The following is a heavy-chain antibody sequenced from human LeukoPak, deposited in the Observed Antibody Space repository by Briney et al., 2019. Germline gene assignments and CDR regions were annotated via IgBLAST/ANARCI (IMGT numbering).Heavy chain of an antibody. CDR1: GVSLSSYY. J-gene: IGHJ6*02. V-gene: IGHV4-4*07. CDR2: NYTSGST. D-gene: IGHD4-17*01. CDR3: ARDGVDYGYYYYGMDV. Sequence: SETLSLSCAVSGVSLSSYYWSWICETPGERLWRVWRNYTSGSTSYNPSLKSRVTMSVDTSKNQFSLKLSSVTAADTAVYYCARDGVDYGYYYYGMDVWGQGTTVTVSS.